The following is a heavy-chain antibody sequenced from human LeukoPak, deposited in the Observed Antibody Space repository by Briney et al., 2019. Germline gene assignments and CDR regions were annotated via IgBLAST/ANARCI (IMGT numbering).Heavy chain of an antibody. CDR2: IIPIFGTA. CDR3: AREKEYSSSTRYSYYYFMDV. Sequence: GASVKVSCKASGGTFSSYAISWVRQAPGQGLEWMGGIIPIFGTANYAQKFQGRVTITTDESTSTAYMELSSLRSEDTAVYYCAREKEYSSSTRYSYYYFMDVWGKGTTVTVS. V-gene: IGHV1-69*05. J-gene: IGHJ6*03. CDR1: GGTFSSYA. D-gene: IGHD6-6*01.